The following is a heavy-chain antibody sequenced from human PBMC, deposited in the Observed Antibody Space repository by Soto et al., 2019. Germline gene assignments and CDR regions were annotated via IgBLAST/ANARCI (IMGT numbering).Heavy chain of an antibody. V-gene: IGHV1-69*02. CDR2: IIPILGIA. J-gene: IGHJ5*02. D-gene: IGHD2-15*01. CDR1: GGTFSSYT. CDR3: ARGAKYCSGGSCYGWFDP. Sequence: QVQLVQSGAEVQKPGSSVKVSCKASGGTFSSYTISWVRQAPGQGLEWMGRIIPILGIANYAQKFQGRVTITADKSTSTAYMELSSLRSEDTAVYYCARGAKYCSGGSCYGWFDPWGQGTLVTVSS.